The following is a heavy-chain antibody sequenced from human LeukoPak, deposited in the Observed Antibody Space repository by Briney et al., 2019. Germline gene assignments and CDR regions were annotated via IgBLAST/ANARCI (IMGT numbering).Heavy chain of an antibody. Sequence: SETLSLTCTVSGGSISSYYWSWIRQPPGKGLEWIGYIYHSGNANYNPSLQSRVVISVDTSKNQFSLTLSSVTAADTAVYYCARDRGYSYGLDFWGQGRLVTVSS. CDR2: IYHSGNA. CDR3: ARDRGYSYGLDF. D-gene: IGHD5-12*01. J-gene: IGHJ4*02. V-gene: IGHV4-59*12. CDR1: GGSISSYY.